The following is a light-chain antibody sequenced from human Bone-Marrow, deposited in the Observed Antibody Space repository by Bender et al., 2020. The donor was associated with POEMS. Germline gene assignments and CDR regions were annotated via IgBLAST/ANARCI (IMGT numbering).Light chain of an antibody. Sequence: QSALTQPPSASGSPGQSVTISCTGTSSDVGGYDYVSWHQQHPGKAPKLLFYEVTNRPSGVSNRFSGSKSDNTASLTVSGLQADDEAYYYCSAYAVSHNLLFGGGTKLTVL. CDR2: EVT. CDR1: SSDVGGYDY. J-gene: IGLJ3*02. CDR3: SAYAVSHNLL. V-gene: IGLV2-8*01.